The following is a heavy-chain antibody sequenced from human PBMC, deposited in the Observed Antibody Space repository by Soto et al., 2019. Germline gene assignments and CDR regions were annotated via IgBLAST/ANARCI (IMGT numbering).Heavy chain of an antibody. CDR3: ARDLHTIFGVVSGAFDI. CDR1: GFTFSSYA. V-gene: IGHV3-30-3*01. CDR2: ISYDGSNK. J-gene: IGHJ3*02. D-gene: IGHD3-3*01. Sequence: GGSLRLSCAASGFTFSSYAMHWVRQAPGKGLEWVAVISYDGSNKYYADSVKGRFTISRDNCKNTLYLQMNSLRAEDTAVYYCARDLHTIFGVVSGAFDIWGQGTMVTVSS.